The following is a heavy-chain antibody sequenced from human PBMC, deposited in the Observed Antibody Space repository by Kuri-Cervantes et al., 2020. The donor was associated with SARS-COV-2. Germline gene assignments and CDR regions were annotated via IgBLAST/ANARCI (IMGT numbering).Heavy chain of an antibody. Sequence: GESLKISFAASGFTFSSYAMSWVRQAPGKGLEWVSAISGSGGSTYYADSVKGRFTISRDNSKNTLYLQMNSLRAEDTAVYYCARDPGGYSYGYMWAFDIWGQGTMVTVSS. CDR1: GFTFSSYA. CDR2: ISGSGGST. CDR3: ARDPGGYSYGYMWAFDI. D-gene: IGHD5-18*01. J-gene: IGHJ3*02. V-gene: IGHV3-23*01.